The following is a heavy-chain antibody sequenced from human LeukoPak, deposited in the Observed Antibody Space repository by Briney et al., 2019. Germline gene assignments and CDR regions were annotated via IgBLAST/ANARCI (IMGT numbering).Heavy chain of an antibody. V-gene: IGHV3-11*04. Sequence: PGGSLRLSCAASGFTFSDYYMSWIRQAPGKGLEWVSYISNGGTTIYYADSVKGRFTISRDNAKKSLFLQMNTLRADDTAVYYCARFCGTDCTPNFWGQGTLVTVSS. CDR1: GFTFSDYY. J-gene: IGHJ4*02. D-gene: IGHD2-21*02. CDR3: ARFCGTDCTPNF. CDR2: ISNGGTTI.